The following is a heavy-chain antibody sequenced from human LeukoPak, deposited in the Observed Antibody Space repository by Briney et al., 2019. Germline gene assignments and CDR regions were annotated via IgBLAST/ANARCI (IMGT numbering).Heavy chain of an antibody. CDR2: VYTTGGP. D-gene: IGHD3-10*01. CDR1: GGSINSDTYY. V-gene: IGHV4-61*02. CDR3: ARDRGITTARGVPSWFDP. Sequence: SETLSLTCTVSGGSINSDTYYWTWIRQPAGKGLEWIGRVYTTGGPSYNPSLKGRVTISIDTSKNQFSLKLSSVSAADTAVYYCARDRGITTARGVPSWFDPWGQGTLVTVSS. J-gene: IGHJ5*02.